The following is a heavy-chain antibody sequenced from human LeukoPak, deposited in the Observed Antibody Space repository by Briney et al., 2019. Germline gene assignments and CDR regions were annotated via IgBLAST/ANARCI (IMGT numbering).Heavy chain of an antibody. CDR2: IKQDGSDI. CDR3: ARDAT. CDR1: GFIFRSHW. V-gene: IGHV3-7*01. Sequence: GGSLRLSCAASGFIFRSHWMSWVRQAPGKGLEWVASIKQDGSDIYYVDSVEGRFTISRDNAKSSLFPEMNSLRAEDTAVYYCARDATWGQGTLVTVSS. J-gene: IGHJ5*02.